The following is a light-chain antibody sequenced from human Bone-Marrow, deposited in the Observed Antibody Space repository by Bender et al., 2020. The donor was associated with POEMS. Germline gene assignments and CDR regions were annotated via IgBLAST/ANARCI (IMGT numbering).Light chain of an antibody. CDR1: SSDAGGYNY. Sequence: QSALTQPASVSGSPGQSITISCTGISSDAGGYNYVSWYQQHPGKAPKLMIYDVSNRPSGVSNRFSGSKSGNTASLTISGLQPEDEGDYYCSSYTSSSTLFGGGTKLTVL. V-gene: IGLV2-14*03. CDR2: DVS. CDR3: SSYTSSSTL. J-gene: IGLJ2*01.